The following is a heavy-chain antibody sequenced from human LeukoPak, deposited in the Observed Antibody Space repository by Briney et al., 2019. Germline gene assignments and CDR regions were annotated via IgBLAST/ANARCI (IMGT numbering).Heavy chain of an antibody. Sequence: ASVKVSCKASGHTFTGYYMHWVRQAPGQGLEWTGWINPNSGGTNYAQKFQGRVTMTRDTSISTAYMELSRLRSDDTAVYYCARDGQQLVNPSFDYWGQGTLVTVSS. CDR3: ARDGQQLVNPSFDY. V-gene: IGHV1-2*02. D-gene: IGHD6-13*01. CDR1: GHTFTGYY. J-gene: IGHJ4*02. CDR2: INPNSGGT.